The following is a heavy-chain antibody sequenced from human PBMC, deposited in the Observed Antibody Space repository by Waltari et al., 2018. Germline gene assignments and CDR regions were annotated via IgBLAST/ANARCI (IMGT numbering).Heavy chain of an antibody. V-gene: IGHV4-4*02. Sequence: QLQLQESGPGLVKPSGTLSLTCAVSGDSMSSTDWWSWVSQSPGKGLEWRGHVQRSGRTNYNPSFASRVTISIDTSTKQFSLKVTSATAADTAVYYCARDRGRGLYLDAWGPGTLVTVSP. CDR2: VQRSGRT. CDR1: GDSMSSTDW. D-gene: IGHD2-15*01. J-gene: IGHJ5*02. CDR3: ARDRGRGLYLDA.